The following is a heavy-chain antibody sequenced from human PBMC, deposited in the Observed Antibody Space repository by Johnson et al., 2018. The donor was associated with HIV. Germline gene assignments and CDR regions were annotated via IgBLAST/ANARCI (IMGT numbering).Heavy chain of an antibody. CDR2: ISSGSGI. Sequence: VQLVESGGGVVQPGTSLRLSCAASGFTFSSYGIHWVRQALGKGLEWVAFISSGSGIYYADSVKGRFTISRDNAKNSLYLQMHSLRAEDTAVYYCVCLRAWTFDIWGQGTMVTVSS. J-gene: IGHJ3*02. CDR3: VCLRAWTFDI. CDR1: GFTFSSYG. D-gene: IGHD3-10*01. V-gene: IGHV3-48*04.